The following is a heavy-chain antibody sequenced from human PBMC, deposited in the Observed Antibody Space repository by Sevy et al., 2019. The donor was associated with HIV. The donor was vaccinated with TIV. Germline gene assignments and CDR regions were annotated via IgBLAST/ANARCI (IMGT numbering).Heavy chain of an antibody. CDR1: GGSFSAYY. CDR3: ARRALGGPDI. Sequence: SETLSLTCTLSGGSFSAYYWTWIRQSPGKGLEWIGYIYRDGIVDYNPSLKSQVSILKDRSRSQLSLRLSSLTAADTAVYYCARRALGGPDIWGPGTMVTVSS. D-gene: IGHD6-25*01. CDR2: IYRDGIV. V-gene: IGHV4-59*01. J-gene: IGHJ3*02.